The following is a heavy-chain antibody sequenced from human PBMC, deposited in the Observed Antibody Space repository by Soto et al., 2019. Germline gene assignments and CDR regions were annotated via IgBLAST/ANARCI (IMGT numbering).Heavy chain of an antibody. CDR3: ARGCSGGSCYSDY. CDR1: GFTFSSYW. CDR2: INSDGSST. D-gene: IGHD2-15*01. V-gene: IGHV3-74*01. J-gene: IGHJ4*02. Sequence: GGSLRLSCAASGFTFSSYWMHWVRQAPGKGLVWVSRINSDGSSTSYADSVKGRFTISRDNAKNTLYLQMNSLRAEDTAVYYCARGCSGGSCYSDYWGQGTLVTVSS.